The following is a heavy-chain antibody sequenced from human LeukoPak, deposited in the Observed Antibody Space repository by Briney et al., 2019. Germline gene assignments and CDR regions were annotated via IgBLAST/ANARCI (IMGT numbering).Heavy chain of an antibody. V-gene: IGHV1-8*01. CDR1: GYTFTSYD. CDR3: ARDADYGDYAEYFQH. Sequence: ASVKVSCKASGYTFTSYDINWVRQATGQGLEWMGWMNPNSGNTGYAQKFQGRVTMTRNTSISTAYMELRSLRSDDTAVYYCARDADYGDYAEYFQHWGQGTLVTVSS. D-gene: IGHD4-17*01. CDR2: MNPNSGNT. J-gene: IGHJ1*01.